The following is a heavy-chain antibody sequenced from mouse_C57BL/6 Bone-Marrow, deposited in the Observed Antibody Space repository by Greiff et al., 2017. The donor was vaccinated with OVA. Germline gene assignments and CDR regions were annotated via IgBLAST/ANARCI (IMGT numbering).Heavy chain of an antibody. V-gene: IGHV1-55*01. Sequence: QVQLQQPGAELVKPGASVKMSCKASGYTFTSYWITWVKQRPGQGLEWIGDIYPGSGRTNYNEKFKSKATLTVDTSSSTAYMQLSSLTSEDSAVYYCARSGITTVEGDFAMDYWGQGTSVTGPS. J-gene: IGHJ4*01. D-gene: IGHD1-1*01. CDR3: ARSGITTVEGDFAMDY. CDR2: IYPGSGRT. CDR1: GYTFTSYW.